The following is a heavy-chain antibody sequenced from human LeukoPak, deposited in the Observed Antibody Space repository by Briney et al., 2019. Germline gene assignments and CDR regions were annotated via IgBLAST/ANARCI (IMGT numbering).Heavy chain of an antibody. CDR3: ARDPPGVRYGRPIFDF. D-gene: IGHD2-8*01. J-gene: IGHJ4*02. CDR2: INPNSGGT. Sequence: VASVEVSCEASGYTFTDYYMHWVRQAPGQGLEWMGWINPNSGGTNYAQKFQGRVTMTRDKSISTAYMELYSLRSDDTAVYYCARDPPGVRYGRPIFDFWGQGTLVTVSS. CDR1: GYTFTDYY. V-gene: IGHV1-2*02.